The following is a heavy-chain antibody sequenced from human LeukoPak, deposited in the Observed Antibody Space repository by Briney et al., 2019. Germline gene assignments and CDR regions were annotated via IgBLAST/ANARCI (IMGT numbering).Heavy chain of an antibody. D-gene: IGHD6-13*01. CDR2: ISSNGGST. CDR1: GFTFSSYA. V-gene: IGHV3-64D*06. Sequence: PGGSLRLSCSASGFTFSSYAMHWVRQAPGKGLEYVSAISSNGGSTYYADSVKGRFTISRDNSKNTLYLQMSSLRAEDTAVYYRVKDAVAAARYYFDYWGQGTLVTVSS. CDR3: VKDAVAAARYYFDY. J-gene: IGHJ4*02.